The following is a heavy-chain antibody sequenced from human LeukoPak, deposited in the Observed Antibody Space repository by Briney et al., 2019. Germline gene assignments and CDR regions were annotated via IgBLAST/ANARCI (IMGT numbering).Heavy chain of an antibody. J-gene: IGHJ4*02. Sequence: SGPTLVNPTQTLTLTCTFSGFSLSTSGVGVGWIRQPPGKALEWLALIYWNDDKRYSPSLKSRLTITKDTSKDQVVLTMTNMDPVDTATYYCAHLLWLVHYFDYWGQGTLVTVSS. D-gene: IGHD6-19*01. CDR2: IYWNDDK. CDR3: AHLLWLVHYFDY. CDR1: GFSLSTSGVG. V-gene: IGHV2-5*01.